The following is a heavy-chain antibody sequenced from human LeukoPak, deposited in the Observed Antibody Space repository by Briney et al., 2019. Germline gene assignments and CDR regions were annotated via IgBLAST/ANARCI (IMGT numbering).Heavy chain of an antibody. CDR1: GFSFSTYW. J-gene: IGHJ4*02. Sequence: TGGSLSLSCETSGFSFSTYWMSWVRQPPGKGLEWVANIRQDGSEKYYVDSVKGRFTISRDIAKQSVFLQMNSLRAEDTAVYYCARLSAMLRGPEDIFYFEFWGLGTLVTVSA. V-gene: IGHV3-7*01. D-gene: IGHD2-21*01. CDR3: ARLSAMLRGPEDIFYFEF. CDR2: IRQDGSEK.